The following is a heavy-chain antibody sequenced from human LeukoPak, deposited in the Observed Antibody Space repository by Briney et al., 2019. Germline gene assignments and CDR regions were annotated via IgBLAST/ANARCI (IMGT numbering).Heavy chain of an antibody. CDR3: AKTADNWSLDY. V-gene: IGHV3-33*06. D-gene: IGHD1-1*01. CDR1: GFPFSSYA. Sequence: GGSLRLSCAASGFPFSSYAMHWVRQAPGKGLDWVAIIWYDGTTKYYADSVKGRFTISRDNSKNTLYLQMDSLRAEDTAVYYCAKTADNWSLDYWGQGTLVTVSS. J-gene: IGHJ4*02. CDR2: IWYDGTTK.